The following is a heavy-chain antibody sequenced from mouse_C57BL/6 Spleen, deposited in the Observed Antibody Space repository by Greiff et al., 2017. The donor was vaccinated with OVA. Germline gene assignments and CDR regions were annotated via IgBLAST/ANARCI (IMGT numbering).Heavy chain of an antibody. CDR3: TTGGYYDYPYYFDY. Sequence: DVQLQESGAELVRPGASVKLSCTASGFNIKDDYMHWVKQRPEQGLEWIGWIDPENGDTEYASKFQGKATITADTSSNTAYLQLSSLTSEDTAVYYCTTGGYYDYPYYFDYWGQGTTLTVSS. CDR2: IDPENGDT. J-gene: IGHJ2*01. V-gene: IGHV14-4*01. D-gene: IGHD2-4*01. CDR1: GFNIKDDY.